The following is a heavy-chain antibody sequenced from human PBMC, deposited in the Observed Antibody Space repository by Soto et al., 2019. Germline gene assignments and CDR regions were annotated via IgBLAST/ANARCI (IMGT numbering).Heavy chain of an antibody. V-gene: IGHV3-13*04. CDR1: GFTFSSYD. CDR2: IGTAGDT. D-gene: IGHD1-26*01. CDR3: ARLFSGSYGDP. J-gene: IGHJ5*02. Sequence: EVQLAESGGGLVQPGGSLRLSCAASGFTFSSYDMHWVRQATGKGLEWVSAIGTAGDTYYPGSVKGRFTISRENAKNSLYLQMNSLRAGDTAVYYCARLFSGSYGDPWGQGTLVTVSS.